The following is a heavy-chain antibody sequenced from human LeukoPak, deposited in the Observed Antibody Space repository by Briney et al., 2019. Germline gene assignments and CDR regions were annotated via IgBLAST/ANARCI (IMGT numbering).Heavy chain of an antibody. CDR1: GGSISSYY. CDR2: IYTSGST. V-gene: IGHV4-4*07. D-gene: IGHD1-26*01. J-gene: IGHJ4*02. Sequence: PSETLSLTCTVSGGSISSYYWSWIRQPAGKGLEWIGRIYTSGSTNYNPSLKSRVTISVDTSKNQFSLKLSSVTAADTAVYYCARGLVIAVTGWGQWELPPAGHDSWGQGTLVTVSS. CDR3: ARGLVIAVTGWGQWELPPAGHDS.